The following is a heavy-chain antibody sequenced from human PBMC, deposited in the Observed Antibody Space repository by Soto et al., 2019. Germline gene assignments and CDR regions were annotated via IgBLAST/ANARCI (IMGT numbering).Heavy chain of an antibody. D-gene: IGHD5-12*01. J-gene: IGHJ4*02. Sequence: ASVKVSCKASGYTFTSYYMHWVRQAPGQGLEWMGIINPSGGSTSYAQKFQGRVTMTRDTSTSTVYMELSSLRSEDTAVYYCARDPHLEVAPTGFGFDYWGQGTLVTVSS. CDR2: INPSGGST. CDR3: ARDPHLEVAPTGFGFDY. V-gene: IGHV1-46*01. CDR1: GYTFTSYY.